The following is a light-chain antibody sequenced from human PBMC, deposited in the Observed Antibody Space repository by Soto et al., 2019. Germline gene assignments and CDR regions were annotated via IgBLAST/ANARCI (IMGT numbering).Light chain of an antibody. J-gene: IGLJ2*01. CDR1: SSDVGAYNY. V-gene: IGLV2-14*03. CDR3: NSYTRSSSVV. Sequence: QSVLTQPASGSGSPGQSITISCTGTSSDVGAYNYVSWYQQHPGKAPKLMIYDVSNRPSGVSNRFSGSKSGNTASLTISGLQDEDEGDYYCNSYTRSSSVVFGGGTKLTVL. CDR2: DVS.